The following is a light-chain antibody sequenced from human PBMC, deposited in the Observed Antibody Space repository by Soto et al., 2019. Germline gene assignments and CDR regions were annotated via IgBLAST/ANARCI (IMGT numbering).Light chain of an antibody. V-gene: IGKV4-1*01. J-gene: IGKJ5*01. CDR3: QQYYSTPSIT. Sequence: DIVMTQSPDSLAVSLGERATINCKSSQSVLYSSNNKNYLAWYQQKPGQPPKLLIYWASTRESVVPERFSGSGSGTDFTLTISSLQAEDVAVSYCQQYYSTPSITFGQGTRLEIK. CDR2: WAS. CDR1: QSVLYSSNNKNY.